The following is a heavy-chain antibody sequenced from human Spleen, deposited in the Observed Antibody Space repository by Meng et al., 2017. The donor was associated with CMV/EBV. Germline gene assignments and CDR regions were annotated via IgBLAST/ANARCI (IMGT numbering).Heavy chain of an antibody. CDR2: INPSGDRT. CDR3: ARHGVISFSDDFYYGLDI. V-gene: IGHV1-46*02. Sequence: ASVKVSCKASGYTFNNYYVHWVRQAPGQGLEWMGIINPSGDRTSYAQKFQGRLTMTRDTSTSTVYMELSSLRSEDTAVYYCARHGVISFSDDFYYGLDIWGQGTTVTVSS. CDR1: GYTFNNYY. D-gene: IGHD3-10*01. J-gene: IGHJ6*02.